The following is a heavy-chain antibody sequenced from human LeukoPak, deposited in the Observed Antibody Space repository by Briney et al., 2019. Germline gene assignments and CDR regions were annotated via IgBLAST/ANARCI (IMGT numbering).Heavy chain of an antibody. CDR3: ARQCKMTVCYYYGMDV. CDR1: GGSITSTNYY. V-gene: IGHV4-39*01. CDR2: IYYSGST. J-gene: IGHJ6*02. Sequence: PSETLSLTCTVSGGSITSTNYYWGWIRQPPGEGLEWIGGIYYSGSTYYNPSLKSRVTISVDTSKNQFSLKLNSVTAADTAVYYCARQCKMTVCYYYGMDVWGQGTTVTVSS. D-gene: IGHD1-14*01.